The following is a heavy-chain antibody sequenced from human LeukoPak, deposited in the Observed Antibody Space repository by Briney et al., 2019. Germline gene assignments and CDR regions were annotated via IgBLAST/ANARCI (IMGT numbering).Heavy chain of an antibody. J-gene: IGHJ4*02. CDR2: ISWSGDIK. CDR3: AKDRMGAYFTIPDY. Sequence: GRSLRLSCAASGFTFDDYAMHWVRQAPGKGLEWVSGISWSGDIKGYADSVKVRFTISRDNAQNSLYLQINSLRPEDTAFYSCAKDRMGAYFTIPDYWGQGTLVTVSS. CDR1: GFTFDDYA. D-gene: IGHD2/OR15-2a*01. V-gene: IGHV3-9*01.